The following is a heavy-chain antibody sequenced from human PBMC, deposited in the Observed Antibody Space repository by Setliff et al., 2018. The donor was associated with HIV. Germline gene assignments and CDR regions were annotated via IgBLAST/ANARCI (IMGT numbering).Heavy chain of an antibody. Sequence: LSLTCTVSGDSISSSSYYWAWLRQPPGKGLEWIGNLYSSGSTSYSPSLTSRITMSVRTAKNQFSLTLTSVTAADTAVYYCAGSCIHLWARILYCGGDCYSPFDYWGQGSLVTVSS. CDR2: LYSSGST. CDR3: AGSCIHLWARILYCGGDCYSPFDY. J-gene: IGHJ4*02. D-gene: IGHD2-21*01. CDR1: GDSISSSSYY. V-gene: IGHV4-39*01.